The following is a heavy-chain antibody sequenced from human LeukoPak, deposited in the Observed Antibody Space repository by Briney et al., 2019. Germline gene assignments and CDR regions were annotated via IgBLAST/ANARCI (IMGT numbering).Heavy chain of an antibody. CDR3: ARRATMIADAFDI. V-gene: IGHV1-69*13. CDR1: GGTFSSYA. D-gene: IGHD3-22*01. J-gene: IGHJ3*02. CDR2: IIPIFGTA. Sequence: SVKVSCKASGGTFSSYAISWVRQAPGQGLEWMGGIIPIFGTANYAQKFQGRVTITADESTSTAYMELSSLRSEDTAVYYCARRATMIADAFDIWGQGTMVTVSS.